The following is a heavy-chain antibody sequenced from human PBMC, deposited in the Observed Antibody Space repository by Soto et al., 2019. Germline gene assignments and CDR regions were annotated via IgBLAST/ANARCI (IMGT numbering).Heavy chain of an antibody. CDR3: AFLPYYDILTGYYTHLIDYGMDV. Sequence: PGESLKISCKGSGYSFTSYWIGWVRQMPGKGLECMGIIYPGDSDTRYSPSFQGQVTISADKSISTAYLQMNSLRAEDTAVYYCAFLPYYDILTGYYTHLIDYGMDVWGQGTTVTVSS. V-gene: IGHV5-51*01. J-gene: IGHJ6*02. CDR2: IYPGDSDT. CDR1: GYSFTSYW. D-gene: IGHD3-9*01.